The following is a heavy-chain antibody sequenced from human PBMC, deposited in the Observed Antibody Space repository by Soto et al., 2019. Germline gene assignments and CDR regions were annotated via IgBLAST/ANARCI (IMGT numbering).Heavy chain of an antibody. D-gene: IGHD6-6*01. Sequence: SETLSLTCAVCGGSFSGYDCSWIRHPPWKGLEWIGEINHSGITNYNPSLKSRVTISVDTSKNQFSLKLSSVTAADTAVYYCARRYLRQLTRIPFFDYWGQRNLFTVSS. J-gene: IGHJ4*02. V-gene: IGHV4-34*01. CDR2: INHSGIT. CDR1: GGSFSGYD. CDR3: ARRYLRQLTRIPFFDY.